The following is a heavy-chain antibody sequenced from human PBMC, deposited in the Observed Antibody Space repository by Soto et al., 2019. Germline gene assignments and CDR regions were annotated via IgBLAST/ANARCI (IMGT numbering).Heavy chain of an antibody. CDR1: GFTFSSYS. CDR3: ARDTEQQEFYFDY. V-gene: IGHV3-21*01. J-gene: IGHJ4*02. Sequence: EVQLVESGGGLVKPGGSLRLSCAASGFTFSSYSMNWVRQAPGKGLEWVSSISRTSSFIYYADSVKGRFTISRDNTKNSLYLQMNSLRAEDTAVYYCARDTEQQEFYFDYWGQGTLVTVSS. CDR2: ISRTSSFI. D-gene: IGHD6-13*01.